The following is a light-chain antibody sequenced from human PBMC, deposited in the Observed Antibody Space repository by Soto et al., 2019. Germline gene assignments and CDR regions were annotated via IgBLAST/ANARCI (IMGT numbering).Light chain of an antibody. Sequence: DIQMTQSPSSLSASVGDRVTITCQASQGIRNYLNWYQHKPGKAPKLLIYDASNLETGVPSRFSGSGSGTDFTFTISRLQPEDIATYYCQQYENLPLTFGGGTKVEI. CDR3: QQYENLPLT. V-gene: IGKV1-33*01. CDR2: DAS. J-gene: IGKJ4*01. CDR1: QGIRNY.